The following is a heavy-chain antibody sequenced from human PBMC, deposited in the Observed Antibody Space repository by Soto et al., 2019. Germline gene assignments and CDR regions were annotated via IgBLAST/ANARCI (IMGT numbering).Heavy chain of an antibody. CDR3: ARDSVVVNATPRFACDI. Sequence: QVQLVQSGAEVKKPGASVKVSCKTSGYTCINYGINWVRQSPGQGVEWMGWITAYNGNTNYAQNFQGRVTVTTDTSTSTVYMELGSLRSYDTAVYYCARDSVVVNATPRFACDIWGQGTMVTVSS. CDR1: GYTCINYG. D-gene: IGHD2-21*01. CDR2: ITAYNGNT. V-gene: IGHV1-18*04. J-gene: IGHJ3*02.